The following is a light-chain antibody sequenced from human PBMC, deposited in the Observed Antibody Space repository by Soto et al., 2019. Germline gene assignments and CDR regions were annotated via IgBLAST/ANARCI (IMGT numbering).Light chain of an antibody. CDR3: QQSYSTLT. CDR1: QTISDY. Sequence: DIQMTQSPSSLSASVGDRVTITCRTSQTISDYLNWYQHKPGKAPKLLISAASSLQRGVPSRFSGSGSGTDFTLTISSLQPEDFATYYCQQSYSTLTFGPGTKVDIK. CDR2: AAS. J-gene: IGKJ3*01. V-gene: IGKV1-39*01.